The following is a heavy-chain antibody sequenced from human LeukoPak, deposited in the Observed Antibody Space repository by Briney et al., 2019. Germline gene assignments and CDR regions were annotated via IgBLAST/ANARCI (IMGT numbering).Heavy chain of an antibody. CDR3: SAADTRGYYFDY. V-gene: IGHV1-24*01. J-gene: IGHJ4*02. CDR2: FDPEDGET. CDR1: GYTLTELS. Sequence: ASVKVSCKVSGYTLTELSMHWVRQAPGKGLEWMGGFDPEDGETIYAQKFQGRATMTEDTSTDTAHMELSSLRSEDTAVYYCSAADTRGYYFDYWGQGTLVTVSS.